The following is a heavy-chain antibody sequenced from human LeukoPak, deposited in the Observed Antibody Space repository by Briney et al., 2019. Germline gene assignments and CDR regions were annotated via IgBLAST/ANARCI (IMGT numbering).Heavy chain of an antibody. CDR3: ARGGLYDILTGYCQDLDY. D-gene: IGHD3-9*01. CDR2: IKQDGSEK. J-gene: IGHJ4*02. Sequence: GGSLRLSCAASGFTFSSYCMSWVRQAPGKGLEWVANIKQDGSEKYYVDSVKGRFTISRDNAKNSLYLQMNSLRAEDTAVYYCARGGLYDILTGYCQDLDYWGQGTLVTVSS. V-gene: IGHV3-7*01. CDR1: GFTFSSYC.